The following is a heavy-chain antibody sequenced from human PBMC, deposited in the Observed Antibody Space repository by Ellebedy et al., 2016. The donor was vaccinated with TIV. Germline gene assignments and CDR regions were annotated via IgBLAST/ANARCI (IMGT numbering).Heavy chain of an antibody. Sequence: GESLKISXAASGFTFSSYSMNWVRQAPGKGLEWVSSISSSSSYIYYADSVKGRFTISRDNAKNSLYLQMNSLRAEDTAVYYCARDLGYGGLPTPYYYYYYMDVWGKGTTVTVSS. V-gene: IGHV3-21*01. CDR3: ARDLGYGGLPTPYYYYYYMDV. CDR2: ISSSSSYI. D-gene: IGHD4-23*01. CDR1: GFTFSSYS. J-gene: IGHJ6*03.